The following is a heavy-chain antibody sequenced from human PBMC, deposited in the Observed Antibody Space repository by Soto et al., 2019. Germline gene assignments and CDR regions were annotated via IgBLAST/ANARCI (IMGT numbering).Heavy chain of an antibody. J-gene: IGHJ4*02. Sequence: QVQLQESGPGLMKPSQTLSLTCTVSGASIGRGGYYWTWIRQHPGKALEWMGHIHFSGETNYNPSLMGRRTMSIDTPTNQFSLNLAAVTAADTAMYYCARDQGGDLDYWGQGTLVTVSS. D-gene: IGHD2-21*01. V-gene: IGHV4-31*03. CDR1: GASIGRGGYY. CDR2: IHFSGET. CDR3: ARDQGGDLDY.